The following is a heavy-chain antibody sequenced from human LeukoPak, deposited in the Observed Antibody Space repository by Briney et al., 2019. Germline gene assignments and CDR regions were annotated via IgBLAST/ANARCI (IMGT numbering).Heavy chain of an antibody. CDR1: GFTVSSNS. J-gene: IGHJ3*02. D-gene: IGHD1-1*01. Sequence: GGSLRLSCTVSGFTVSSNSMSWVRQAPGKGLEWVSFIYSDNTHYSDSVKGRFTISRDNAKNLLYLQMNSLRVEDTAVYYCARDRDTTGTTGMALQIWGQGTMVIVSS. V-gene: IGHV3-53*01. CDR3: ARDRDTTGTTGMALQI. CDR2: IYSDNT.